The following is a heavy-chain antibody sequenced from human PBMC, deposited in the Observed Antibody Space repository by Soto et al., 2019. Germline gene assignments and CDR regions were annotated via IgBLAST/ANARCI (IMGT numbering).Heavy chain of an antibody. CDR2: IYYSGNT. Sequence: QLQLQESGPGLVKPSETLSLTCTVSGGSITSSSYYWGWIRQPPGKGLEWIGSIYYSGNTYYTPSLKSRVTISVDTSNNQFSLQLSSVTAADTAVYYCAREGGRYCSGGSCQVDYWGQGTLVTVSS. CDR1: GGSITSSSYY. CDR3: AREGGRYCSGGSCQVDY. D-gene: IGHD2-15*01. V-gene: IGHV4-39*02. J-gene: IGHJ4*02.